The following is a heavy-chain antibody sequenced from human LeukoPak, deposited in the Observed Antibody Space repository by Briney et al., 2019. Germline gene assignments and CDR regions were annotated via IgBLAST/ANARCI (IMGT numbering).Heavy chain of an antibody. CDR2: IYSGGST. CDR1: GFTVSSNY. CDR3: ARDLRSRENRDVNWYFDL. V-gene: IGHV3-53*04. J-gene: IGHJ2*01. D-gene: IGHD2/OR15-2a*01. Sequence: GGSLRLSCAASGFTVSSNYMSWVRQAPGKGLEWVSVIYSGGSTYYADSVKGRFTISRHNSKNTLYLQMNSLRAEDTAVYYCARDLRSRENRDVNWYFDLWGRGTLVTVSS.